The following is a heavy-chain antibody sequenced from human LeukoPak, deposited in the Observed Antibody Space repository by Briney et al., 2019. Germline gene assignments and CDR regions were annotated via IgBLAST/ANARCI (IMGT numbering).Heavy chain of an antibody. Sequence: ASVKVSCKASGGTFSSYAISWVRQAPGQGLEWMGWMNPNSGNTGYAQKFQGRVTLTGNTSISTAYMELSSLRSEDTAVYYCARRQYGSGSPLYYWGQGTLVTVSS. CDR1: GGTFSSYA. D-gene: IGHD3-10*01. CDR2: MNPNSGNT. V-gene: IGHV1-8*03. CDR3: ARRQYGSGSPLYY. J-gene: IGHJ4*02.